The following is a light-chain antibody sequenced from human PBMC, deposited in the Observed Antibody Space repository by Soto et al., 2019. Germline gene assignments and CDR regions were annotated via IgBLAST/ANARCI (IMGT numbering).Light chain of an antibody. CDR2: LGS. V-gene: IGKV2-28*01. Sequence: DIVMTQSPLSLPVTPGEPASISCRSSQSLLYENGYTYFDWYVQKPGQPPQLLIYLGSNRPSGVXYXXSGSVSGTDFTLKISRVETEDVGVYYCMQALKPPYTFGQGTKLEIK. CDR1: QSLLYENGYTY. CDR3: MQALKPPYT. J-gene: IGKJ2*01.